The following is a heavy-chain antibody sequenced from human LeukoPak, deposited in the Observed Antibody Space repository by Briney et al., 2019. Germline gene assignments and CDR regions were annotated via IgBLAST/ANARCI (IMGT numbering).Heavy chain of an antibody. CDR2: INPNSGGT. J-gene: IGHJ6*02. D-gene: IGHD3-3*01. V-gene: IGHV1-2*02. Sequence: ASVKVSCKASGYTFTGYYMHWVRQAPGQGLEWMGWINPNSGGTNYAQKFQGRVTMTRDTSISTAYMALSRLRSDDTAVYYCARDRPIPITSFGVVGDPYYYYGMDVWGQGTTVTVSS. CDR3: ARDRPIPITSFGVVGDPYYYYGMDV. CDR1: GYTFTGYY.